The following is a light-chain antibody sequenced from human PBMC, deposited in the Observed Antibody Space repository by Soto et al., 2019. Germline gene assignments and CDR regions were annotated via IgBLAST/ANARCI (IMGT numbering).Light chain of an antibody. V-gene: IGLV2-23*01. Sequence: QSALTQPASVSGSPGQSITISCTGTSSDVGKYNLVSWYQQYPGKAPKVMIFEGSKRPSGVSNRFSGSKSGNTASLTISGLQAEDEADYYCCSYAGSSTYVFGTGTKLTVL. J-gene: IGLJ1*01. CDR3: CSYAGSSTYV. CDR2: EGS. CDR1: SSDVGKYNL.